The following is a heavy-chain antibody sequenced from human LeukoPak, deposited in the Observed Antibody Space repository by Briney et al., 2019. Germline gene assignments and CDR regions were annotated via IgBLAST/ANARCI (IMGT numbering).Heavy chain of an antibody. J-gene: IGHJ6*02. V-gene: IGHV1-2*02. CDR2: INPNSGGT. Sequence: ASVKVSCKASGYTFTVYYIHWVRQAPGQGLEWMGWINPNSGGTNYAQKFQGRVTMTRDTSISTVYMEVNGLRSDDTAVYYCANLMGTAYYYHMDVWGQGTTVTVSS. D-gene: IGHD1/OR15-1a*01. CDR3: ANLMGTAYYYHMDV. CDR1: GYTFTVYY.